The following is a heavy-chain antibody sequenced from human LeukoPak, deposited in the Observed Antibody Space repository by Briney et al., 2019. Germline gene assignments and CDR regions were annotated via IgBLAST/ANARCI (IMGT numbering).Heavy chain of an antibody. Sequence: SVEVSCKASGGTSSSYSISWVRQAPGQGLEWMGRITPVVSIANYAQKFQGRVTISADKSTNTAYMELSSLRSEDTAVYYCARDDSGGSFFDYWGQGTLVTVSS. J-gene: IGHJ4*02. CDR3: ARDDSGGSFFDY. D-gene: IGHD2-15*01. V-gene: IGHV1-69*04. CDR2: ITPVVSIA. CDR1: GGTSSSYS.